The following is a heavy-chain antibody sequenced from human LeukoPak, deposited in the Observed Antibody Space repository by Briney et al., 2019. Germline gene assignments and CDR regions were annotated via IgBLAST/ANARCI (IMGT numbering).Heavy chain of an antibody. Sequence: TGGSLRLSCAASGFTVRSNYMSWFRQPPGKGLEWASVIYNDGSTYYADSVKGRFTISRDNSKNTLYLQMNSLRAEDTAVYYCAKGPGRGSNYFDYWGQGTLVTVSS. V-gene: IGHV3-53*05. CDR1: GFTVRSNY. D-gene: IGHD1-26*01. J-gene: IGHJ4*02. CDR3: AKGPGRGSNYFDY. CDR2: IYNDGST.